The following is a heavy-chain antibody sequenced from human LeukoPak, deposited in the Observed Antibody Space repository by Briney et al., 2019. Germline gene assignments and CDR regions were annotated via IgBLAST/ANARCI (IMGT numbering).Heavy chain of an antibody. V-gene: IGHV4-34*01. CDR2: INHSGST. D-gene: IGHD2-2*01. J-gene: IGHJ5*02. CDR1: GGSFSGYY. CDR3: ARGGYGLYCSSTSCYFPFDP. Sequence: SETLSLTCAVYGGSFSGYYWSWIRQPPGKGLEWIGEINHSGSTNYDPSLKSRVTTSVDTSKNQFSLKLSSVTAADTAVYYCARGGYGLYCSSTSCYFPFDPWGQGTLVTVSS.